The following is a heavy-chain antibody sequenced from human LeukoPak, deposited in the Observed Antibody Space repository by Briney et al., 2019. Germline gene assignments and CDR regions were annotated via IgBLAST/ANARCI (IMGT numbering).Heavy chain of an antibody. CDR3: AKGPSSLRSYAFDI. CDR2: ISGSGGST. CDR1: GFTFSTYW. D-gene: IGHD4-17*01. V-gene: IGHV3-23*01. J-gene: IGHJ3*02. Sequence: PGGSLRLSCVGYGFTFSTYWMSWVRQAPGKGLEWVSAISGSGGSTYYADSVKGRFTISRDNSKNTLYLQTNSLRAEDTAVYYCAKGPSSLRSYAFDIWGQGTMVTVSS.